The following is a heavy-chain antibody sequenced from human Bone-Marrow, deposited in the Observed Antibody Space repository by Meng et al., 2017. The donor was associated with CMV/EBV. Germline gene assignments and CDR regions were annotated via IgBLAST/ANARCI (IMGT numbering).Heavy chain of an antibody. CDR3: ARGAYDFWSGYRYYGMDV. J-gene: IGHJ6*02. D-gene: IGHD3-3*01. CDR1: GGSFSGYY. Sequence: SETLSLTCAVYGGSFSGYYWSWIRQPPGKGLEWIGEINHSGSTNYNPSLKSRVTISVDTSKNQFSLKLSSVTAADTAVYYCARGAYDFWSGYRYYGMDVWGQGTTVTVSS. CDR2: INHSGST. V-gene: IGHV4-34*01.